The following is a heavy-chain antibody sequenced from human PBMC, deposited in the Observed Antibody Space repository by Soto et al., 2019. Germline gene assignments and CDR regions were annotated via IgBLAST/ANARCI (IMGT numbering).Heavy chain of an antibody. CDR2: IIPTFGKT. J-gene: IGHJ6*02. D-gene: IGHD3-10*02. CDR3: ARDPLSSFAMDV. V-gene: IGHV1-69*13. CDR1: GDTFSSYA. Sequence: SVKVSCKASGDTFSSYAISWVRQAPGKGLEWMGKIIPTFGKTSYAQKFQGRLTISADDSTSTVYMELSSLVSEDTAVYYCARDPLSSFAMDVWGQGTTVTVSS.